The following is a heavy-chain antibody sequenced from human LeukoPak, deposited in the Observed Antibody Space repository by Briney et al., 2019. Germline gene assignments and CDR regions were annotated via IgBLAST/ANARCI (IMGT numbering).Heavy chain of an antibody. V-gene: IGHV3-20*04. J-gene: IGHJ3*02. Sequence: SGGSLRLSCAASGFTFVDYGMSWVRQAPGKGLEWVSGINWNGGSAGYADSVKGRFTISRDNAKNSLYLQMNSLRAEDTALYYCARWYYYDSSGLDIWGQGTMVTVSS. CDR2: INWNGGSA. CDR3: ARWYYYDSSGLDI. D-gene: IGHD3-22*01. CDR1: GFTFVDYG.